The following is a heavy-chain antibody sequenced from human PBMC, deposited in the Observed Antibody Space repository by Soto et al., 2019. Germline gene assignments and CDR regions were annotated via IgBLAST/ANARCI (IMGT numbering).Heavy chain of an antibody. CDR1: GGSISSYY. CDR3: AREPPSPLIVRGSRGPWFAP. CDR2: MYYGGRT. J-gene: IGHJ5*02. D-gene: IGHD1-26*01. Sequence: PSETLSLTCTVSGGSISSYYWSWIRQPPGKGLEWIGYMYYGGRTNYTPSLKSRVTISVDTSKMQVSLKLSSVPAADPAVYFCAREPPSPLIVRGSRGPWFAPWAQGTLVPVS. V-gene: IGHV4-59*08.